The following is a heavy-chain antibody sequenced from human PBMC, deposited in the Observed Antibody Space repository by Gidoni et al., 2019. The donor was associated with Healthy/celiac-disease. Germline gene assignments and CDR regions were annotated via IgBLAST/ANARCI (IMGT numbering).Heavy chain of an antibody. CDR2: ISRSSSTI. D-gene: IGHD3-10*01. CDR1: GFTFSSYS. Sequence: EVQLVESGGGLVQPGGSLRLSCAASGFTFSSYSMNWVRQAPGKGLEWVSYISRSSSTIYYADSVKGRFTISRDNAKNSLYLQMNSLRAEDTAVYYCARFTGAMVRGELSYYFDYWGQGTLVTVSS. J-gene: IGHJ4*02. CDR3: ARFTGAMVRGELSYYFDY. V-gene: IGHV3-48*01.